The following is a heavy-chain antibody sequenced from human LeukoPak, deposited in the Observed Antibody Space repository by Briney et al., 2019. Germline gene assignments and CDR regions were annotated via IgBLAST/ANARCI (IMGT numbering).Heavy chain of an antibody. D-gene: IGHD5-18*01. CDR1: GFTFSNAW. Sequence: GGSLRLSCAASGFTFSNAWMSWVRQAPGKGLEWVGRIKSKTDGGTTDYAAPVKGRFTISRDDSKNTLYLQMNSLKTEDTAVYYCTTSFVDTAKVTIGFVYWGQGTLVTVSS. CDR3: TTSFVDTAKVTIGFVY. CDR2: IKSKTDGGTT. V-gene: IGHV3-15*01. J-gene: IGHJ4*02.